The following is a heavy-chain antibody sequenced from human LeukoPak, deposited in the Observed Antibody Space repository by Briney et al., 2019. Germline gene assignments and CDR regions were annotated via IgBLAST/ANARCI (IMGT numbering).Heavy chain of an antibody. CDR2: IYHSGST. Sequence: SETLSLTCTVSGYSISSGYYWGWIRQPPGKGLEWIGSIYHSGSTYYNPSLKSRVTISVDTSKNQFSLKLSSVTAADTAVYYCAREDILTGGSFFDYWGQGTLVTVSS. CDR3: AREDILTGGSFFDY. J-gene: IGHJ4*02. D-gene: IGHD3-9*01. V-gene: IGHV4-38-2*02. CDR1: GYSISSGYY.